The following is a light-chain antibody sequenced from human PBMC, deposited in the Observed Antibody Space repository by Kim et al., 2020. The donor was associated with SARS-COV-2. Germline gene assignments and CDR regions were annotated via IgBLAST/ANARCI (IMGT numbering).Light chain of an antibody. Sequence: QSVLTQPPSVSAAPGQKVTISCSGRTSNIGSDSVSWYQHLPGTAPKLLIYDNNKRPSGIPDRFSGSKSGTSATLAITGLQTGDEADYYCGTWDTSLGIGVLGGGTQLTVL. CDR1: TSNIGSDS. CDR3: GTWDTSLGIGV. V-gene: IGLV1-51*01. CDR2: DNN. J-gene: IGLJ2*01.